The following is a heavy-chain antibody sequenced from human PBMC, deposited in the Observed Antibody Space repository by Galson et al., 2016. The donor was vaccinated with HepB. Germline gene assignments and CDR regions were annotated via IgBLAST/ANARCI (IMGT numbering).Heavy chain of an antibody. D-gene: IGHD2-8*01. Sequence: VTVSCKASGYSFSSFAIHWVRQAPGQRLEWMGWIHAATGNTKYPQNFQGRVTLTRDTSASTVYMEVSSLRPEDTAFYYCARDKMVDPRGTQWNGMDVWGQGTAITVSS. V-gene: IGHV1-3*01. CDR2: IHAATGNT. CDR1: GYSFSSFA. J-gene: IGHJ6*02. CDR3: ARDKMVDPRGTQWNGMDV.